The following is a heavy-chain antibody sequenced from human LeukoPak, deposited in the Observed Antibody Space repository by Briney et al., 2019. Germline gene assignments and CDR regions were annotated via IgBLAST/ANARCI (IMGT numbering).Heavy chain of an antibody. CDR1: GYTFTSYG. Sequence: ASVKVSCKASGYTFTSYGISWVRQAPGQGLEWMGWISAYNGNTNYAQKLQGRVTMTTDTSTSTAYMELRSLRSDDTAVYYCARDTRHSGSYYGYYYYMDVWGKGTTVTVSS. CDR3: ARDTRHSGSYYGYYYYMDV. V-gene: IGHV1-18*01. CDR2: ISAYNGNT. D-gene: IGHD1-26*01. J-gene: IGHJ6*03.